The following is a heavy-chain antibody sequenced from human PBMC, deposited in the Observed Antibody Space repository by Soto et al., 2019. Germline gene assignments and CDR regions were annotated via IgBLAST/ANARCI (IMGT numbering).Heavy chain of an antibody. V-gene: IGHV1-2*04. CDR3: ARVQTYYDDSSGYYPDAFDI. Sequence: ASVKVSCKASGYTFTGYYMHWVRQAPGQGLEWMGWINPNSGGTNYAQKFQGWVTMTRGTSISTAYMELSRLRSDDTAVYYCARVQTYYDDSSGYYPDAFDIWGQGTMVTVSS. CDR2: INPNSGGT. J-gene: IGHJ3*02. D-gene: IGHD3-22*01. CDR1: GYTFTGYY.